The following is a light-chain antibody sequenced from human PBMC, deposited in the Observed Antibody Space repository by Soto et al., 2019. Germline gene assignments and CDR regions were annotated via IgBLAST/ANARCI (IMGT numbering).Light chain of an antibody. V-gene: IGKV3-15*01. CDR1: QSVSSN. CDR3: QQYNNSPLT. Sequence: EIVMTQSPPTLSVSPGERATLSCRASQSVSSNLAWYQQKPGQAPRALMYGASTRATGIPARFGGSGSGTDFTLTISSLQSEDSAVYYCQQYNNSPLTLGGGTEVDIK. J-gene: IGKJ4*01. CDR2: GAS.